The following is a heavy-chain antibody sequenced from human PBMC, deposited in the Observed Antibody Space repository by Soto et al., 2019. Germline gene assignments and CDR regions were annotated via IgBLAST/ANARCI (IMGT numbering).Heavy chain of an antibody. Sequence: QVHLVESGGGVVQPGRSLRLSCAASGFMFSSYGMHWVRQAPGKGLEWVAVISFDGINKYVADSVKGRFTISRDNSKNARYLQMNSLRADDTAVYYCGAITSYDYVWGSYRYWGDAFDLWGQGTMVAVSS. J-gene: IGHJ3*01. V-gene: IGHV3-30*03. CDR2: ISFDGINK. D-gene: IGHD3-16*02. CDR3: GAITSYDYVWGSYRYWGDAFDL. CDR1: GFMFSSYG.